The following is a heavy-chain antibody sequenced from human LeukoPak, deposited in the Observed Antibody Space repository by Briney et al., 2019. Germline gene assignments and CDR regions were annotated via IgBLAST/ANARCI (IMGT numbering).Heavy chain of an antibody. J-gene: IGHJ4*02. CDR1: GFTFSSYA. CDR2: ISYDGRNK. CDR3: ARAPKLGEYSGYDFAY. D-gene: IGHD5-12*01. V-gene: IGHV3-30*04. Sequence: PGGSLRLSCAASGFTFSSYAMHWVRQAPGKGLEWVAVISYDGRNKYYADSVKGRLTISRDKSKNTLYLQMNSLRAEDTAVYYCARAPKLGEYSGYDFAYWGQGTLVTVSS.